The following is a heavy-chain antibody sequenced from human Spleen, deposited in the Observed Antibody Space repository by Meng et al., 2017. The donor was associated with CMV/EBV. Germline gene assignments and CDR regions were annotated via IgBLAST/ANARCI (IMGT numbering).Heavy chain of an antibody. Sequence: SETLSLTCTVSGGSITTYFWNWIRQPPGKGLEWIAYTYYNGRINYNPSLKSRVTISLDSSKNQFSLKLSSVTAADTAVYYCARAKGVDYFDYWGQGTLVTVSS. CDR3: ARAKGVDYFDY. CDR2: TYYNGRI. J-gene: IGHJ4*02. V-gene: IGHV4-59*01. CDR1: GGSITTYF. D-gene: IGHD3-3*01.